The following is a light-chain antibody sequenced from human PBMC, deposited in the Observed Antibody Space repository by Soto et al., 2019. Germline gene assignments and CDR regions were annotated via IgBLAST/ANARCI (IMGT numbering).Light chain of an antibody. Sequence: QSALTQPRSVSGSPGQSVTISCTGTSSDVGGYNYVSWYQQHPGKAPKLMIYDVSKRPSGVPDRFSGSKSGNTASLTISGLQAEDEADYYCCSYAGSYNWVFGGGTMVTVL. CDR1: SSDVGGYNY. V-gene: IGLV2-11*01. CDR3: CSYAGSYNWV. CDR2: DVS. J-gene: IGLJ3*02.